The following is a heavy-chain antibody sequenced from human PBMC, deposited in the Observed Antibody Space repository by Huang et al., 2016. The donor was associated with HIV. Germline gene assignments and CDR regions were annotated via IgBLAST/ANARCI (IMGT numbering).Heavy chain of an antibody. V-gene: IGHV1-24*01. Sequence: QVQLVQSRAEVKKPGASVKVPCKVSEYTLTELSIHWVRQPPGKGLEWMGGFDPEIGETINAQKFQGRVTMTEDTSTETAFMELSGLRPEDTAVYYCATGFDVFFDFWGQGTLVTVSS. CDR1: EYTLTELS. CDR2: FDPEIGET. J-gene: IGHJ4*02. CDR3: ATGFDVFFDF. D-gene: IGHD3-9*01.